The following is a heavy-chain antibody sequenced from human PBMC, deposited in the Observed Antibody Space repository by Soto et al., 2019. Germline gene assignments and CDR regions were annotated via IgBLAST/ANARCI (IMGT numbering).Heavy chain of an antibody. CDR2: IGTAGDT. V-gene: IGHV3-13*04. CDR3: ARGGPNWDYYFYDMDV. Sequence: PGGSLRLSCAASGFSFNNYDMHWVRQATGKGLEWVSGIGTAGDTYYPDSVKGRFTISRENAKNSLYLQMNSLRAGDTAVYYCARGGPNWDYYFYDMDVWGQGTMVTVSS. CDR1: GFSFNNYD. D-gene: IGHD3-16*01. J-gene: IGHJ6*02.